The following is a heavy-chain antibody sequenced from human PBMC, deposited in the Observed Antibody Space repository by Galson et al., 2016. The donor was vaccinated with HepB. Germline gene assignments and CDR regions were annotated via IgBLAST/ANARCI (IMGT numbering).Heavy chain of an antibody. CDR3: ARTQLAYYFDY. V-gene: IGHV3-23*01. CDR1: GFTFGDYA. Sequence: SLRLSCAASGFTFGDYAMSWFRQAPGKGLEWVSTLSTSGFATYSAAVNGRFTISRDKSKSSVFLQMTSLRAEDTALYFCARTQLAYYFDYWGPGALVSISS. J-gene: IGHJ4*02. D-gene: IGHD1-7*01. CDR2: LSTSGFAT.